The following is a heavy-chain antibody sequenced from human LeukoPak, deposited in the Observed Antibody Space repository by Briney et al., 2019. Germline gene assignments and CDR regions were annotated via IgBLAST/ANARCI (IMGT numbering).Heavy chain of an antibody. V-gene: IGHV4-59*01. CDR3: AGYYDFWSGYYRGDAFDI. J-gene: IGHJ3*02. Sequence: PSETLSLTCTVSGGSISSYYWSWIRQPPGKGLEWIGYIYYSGSTNYNPSLKSRVTISVDTSKNQFSLKLSSVTAADTAVYYCAGYYDFWSGYYRGDAFDIWGQGTMVTVSS. D-gene: IGHD3-3*01. CDR1: GGSISSYY. CDR2: IYYSGST.